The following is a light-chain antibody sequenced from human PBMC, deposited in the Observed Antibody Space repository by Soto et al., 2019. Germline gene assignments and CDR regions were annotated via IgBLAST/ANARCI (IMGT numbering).Light chain of an antibody. CDR1: SSDVGAYSY. J-gene: IGLJ1*01. V-gene: IGLV2-14*01. CDR2: EVS. Sequence: QSVLTQPASVSGSPGQSVAISCTGTSSDVGAYSYVSWYQQHPGKAPKLLLSEVSNRPSGVSDRFSGSKSGNTASLTISGPQAEDEADYSCSSLTTSFTYVLGTGTKVTVL. CDR3: SSLTTSFTYV.